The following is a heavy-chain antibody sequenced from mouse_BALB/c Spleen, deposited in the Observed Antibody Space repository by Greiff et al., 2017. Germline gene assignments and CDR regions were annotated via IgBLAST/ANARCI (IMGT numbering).Heavy chain of an antibody. J-gene: IGHJ3*01. V-gene: IGHV1-5*01. CDR2: IYPGNSDT. Sequence: EVQLQQPGSELVRPGASVKLSCKASGYTFTSYWMHWVKQRPGQGLEWIGAIYPGNSDTSYNQKFKGKAKLTAVTSTSTAYMELSSLTNEDSAVYYCTRGKDYDDWFAYWGQGTLVTVSA. D-gene: IGHD2-4*01. CDR1: GYTFTSYW. CDR3: TRGKDYDDWFAY.